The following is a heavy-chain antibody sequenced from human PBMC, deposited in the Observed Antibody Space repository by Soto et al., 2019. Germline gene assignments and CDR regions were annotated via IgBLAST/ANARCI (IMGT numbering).Heavy chain of an antibody. CDR3: ARGSSWYSAYYGMDV. V-gene: IGHV3-21*01. CDR1: GYTFRSDS. D-gene: IGHD6-13*01. CDR2: ISSSSSYI. Sequence: EVQLVESGGGLVKPGGSLRLSCAACGYTFRSDSMNWVRQAPGKGLEWVSSISSSSSYIYYADSVKGRFTISRDNAKNSLYLQMNSLRAEDTAVYYCARGSSWYSAYYGMDVWGQGTTVTASS. J-gene: IGHJ6*02.